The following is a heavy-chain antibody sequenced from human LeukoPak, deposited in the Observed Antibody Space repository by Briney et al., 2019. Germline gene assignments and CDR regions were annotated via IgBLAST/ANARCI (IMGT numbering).Heavy chain of an antibody. CDR2: IKSKTDGGTT. D-gene: IGHD3-3*01. Sequence: GGSLRLSCAASGFTFSNAWMSWVRQAPGKGLEWVGSIKSKTDGGTTDYAAPVKGRFTISRDDSKNTLYLQMNSLKTEDTAVYYCTTAGGNIHDFWSGYYYYMDVWGKGTTVTVSS. V-gene: IGHV3-15*01. CDR3: TTAGGNIHDFWSGYYYYMDV. J-gene: IGHJ6*03. CDR1: GFTFSNAW.